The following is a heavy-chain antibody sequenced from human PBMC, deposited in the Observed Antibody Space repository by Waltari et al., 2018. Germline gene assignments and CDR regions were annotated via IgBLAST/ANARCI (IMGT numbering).Heavy chain of an antibody. V-gene: IGHV1-69-2*01. CDR3: ATDPLGYSSGLYWYFDL. Sequence: EVQLVQSGAEVKKPGATVKISCKVSGYTFTDYYMHWVQQAPGKGLEWMGLVDPEDGETIYVEKFQRRATITAETSTDTAYMELSSLRSEDTAVYYCATDPLGYSSGLYWYFDLWGRGTLVTVSS. D-gene: IGHD6-19*01. J-gene: IGHJ2*01. CDR1: GYTFTDYY. CDR2: VDPEDGET.